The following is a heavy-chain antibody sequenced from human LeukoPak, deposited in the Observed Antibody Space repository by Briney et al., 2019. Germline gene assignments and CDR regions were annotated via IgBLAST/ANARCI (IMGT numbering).Heavy chain of an antibody. D-gene: IGHD5-24*01. CDR2: IRPDGTIK. Sequence: PGGSLRLSCTASRITLRSNWMTWVRQAPGKGLEWVANIRPDGTIKHYLDSVNGRFTISRDNAKNSLYLQMNSLRAEGTAVYYCDGADYWGQGTLVTVSS. CDR1: RITLRSNW. CDR3: DGADY. J-gene: IGHJ4*02. V-gene: IGHV3-7*03.